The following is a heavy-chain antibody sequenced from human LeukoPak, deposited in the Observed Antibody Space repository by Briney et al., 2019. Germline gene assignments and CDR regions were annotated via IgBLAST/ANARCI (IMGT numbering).Heavy chain of an antibody. V-gene: IGHV4-4*02. Sequence: PSGTLSLTCAVPGGSISSSNWWSWVRQPPGKGLEWIGEIYHSGSTNYNPSLKSRVTISVDKSKNQFSLKLSSVTAADTAVYYCARERAYSSGWYSGIYYYYMDVWGKGTTVTVSS. CDR3: ARERAYSSGWYSGIYYYYMDV. J-gene: IGHJ6*03. D-gene: IGHD6-19*01. CDR1: GGSISSSNW. CDR2: IYHSGST.